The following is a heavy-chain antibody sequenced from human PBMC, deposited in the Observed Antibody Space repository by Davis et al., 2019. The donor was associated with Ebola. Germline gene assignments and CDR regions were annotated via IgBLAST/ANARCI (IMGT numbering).Heavy chain of an antibody. CDR1: GFIFRNYD. CDR3: ARGFYLDN. Sequence: GESLKISCAASGFIFRNYDMSWVRQAPGKGLEWVPGISGNGGSTYYADSVMGRLTISRDNSKNTLYVQMESLRAEDTALYYCARGFYLDNWGQGTLVTVSS. CDR2: ISGNGGST. V-gene: IGHV3-23*01. J-gene: IGHJ4*02.